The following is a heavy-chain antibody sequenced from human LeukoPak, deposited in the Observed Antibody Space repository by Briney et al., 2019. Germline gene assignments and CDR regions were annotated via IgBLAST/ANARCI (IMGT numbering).Heavy chain of an antibody. CDR2: ISDSVGST. J-gene: IGHJ6*01. CDR1: RFPLSSYA. D-gene: IGHD1-1*01. CDR3: VRGYAFGLYGMDV. Sequence: PRRTLRPSCSPSRFPLSSYATHSVPHAPRKRQEYVSAISDSVGSTYYAHPLKGRFTIPRDNSKNTLSLHMSLLRAQNTAVYICVRGYAFGLYGMDVWGQGGTVSDS. V-gene: IGHV3-64D*06.